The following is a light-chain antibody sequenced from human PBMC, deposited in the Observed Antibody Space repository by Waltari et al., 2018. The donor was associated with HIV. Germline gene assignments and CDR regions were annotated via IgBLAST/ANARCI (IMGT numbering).Light chain of an antibody. CDR2: DAS. V-gene: IGKV3-11*01. CDR1: TSVGSSS. J-gene: IGKJ2*01. CDR3: QQRRNWPKT. Sequence: EVVLTQSPVTLSLSPGERATLSCRASTSVGSSSLAWYQQKPCQAPRLLFYDASYRATDIPAMFSGSGAGTDFTLTISSLEPEDFAVYYCQQRRNWPKTFGQGTKLEI.